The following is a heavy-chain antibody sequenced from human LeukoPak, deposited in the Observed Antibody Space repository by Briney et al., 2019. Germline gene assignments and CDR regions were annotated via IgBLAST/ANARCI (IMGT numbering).Heavy chain of an antibody. D-gene: IGHD3-10*01. CDR1: GYTFTAYY. Sequence: ASVKVSCKASGYTFTAYYMHWVRQAPGQGLEWMGWINPNSGGTNYAQKFQGRVTMTRDTSISTAYMELSRLRSDDTAVYYCARAPIPFKWFGRDPYYFDYWGQGTLVTVSS. V-gene: IGHV1-2*02. CDR3: ARAPIPFKWFGRDPYYFDY. CDR2: INPNSGGT. J-gene: IGHJ4*02.